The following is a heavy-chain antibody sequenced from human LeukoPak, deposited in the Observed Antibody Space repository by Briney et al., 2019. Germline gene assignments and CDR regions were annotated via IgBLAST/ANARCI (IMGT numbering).Heavy chain of an antibody. Sequence: PGGSLRLSCAASGFPLSSYAMSWVRQVPGKGLEWVSYISSSGSTIYYADSVKGRFTISRDNAKNTLYLQMNSLRAEDTAVYYCARAGGGGFDYWGQGTLVTVSS. J-gene: IGHJ4*02. CDR3: ARAGGGGFDY. CDR2: ISSSGSTI. D-gene: IGHD2-15*01. CDR1: GFPLSSYA. V-gene: IGHV3-48*04.